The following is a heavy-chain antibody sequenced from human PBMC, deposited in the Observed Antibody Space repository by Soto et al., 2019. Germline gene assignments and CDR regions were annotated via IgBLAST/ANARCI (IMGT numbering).Heavy chain of an antibody. D-gene: IGHD3-22*01. CDR2: ISAYNGNT. CDR1: GYTFTSYG. Sequence: ASVKVSCKASGYTFTSYGISWVRQAPGQGLEWMGWISAYNGNTNYAQKLQGRVTMTTDTSTSTAYMELRSLRSDDTAVYYCARDLERPLSSGYYNWFDPWGQGTQVTVSS. J-gene: IGHJ5*02. V-gene: IGHV1-18*04. CDR3: ARDLERPLSSGYYNWFDP.